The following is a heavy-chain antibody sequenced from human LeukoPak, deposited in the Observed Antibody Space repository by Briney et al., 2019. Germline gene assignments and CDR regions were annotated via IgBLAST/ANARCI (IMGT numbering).Heavy chain of an antibody. CDR1: GGTFSSYA. V-gene: IGHV1-69*13. CDR2: IIPIFGTA. CDR3: ARDSVVRGVIYY. Sequence: GASVNVSFTASGGTFSSYAISWVRQAPGQGLEWMGGIIPIFGTANYAQKFQGRVTITADESTSTAYMELNSLRSEDTAVYYCARDSVVRGVIYYWGQGTLVTVSS. D-gene: IGHD3-10*01. J-gene: IGHJ4*02.